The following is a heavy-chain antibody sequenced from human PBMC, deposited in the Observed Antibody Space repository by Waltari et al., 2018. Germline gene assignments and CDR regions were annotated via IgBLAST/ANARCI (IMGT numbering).Heavy chain of an antibody. CDR3: ARSIAVAGNPADY. J-gene: IGHJ4*02. D-gene: IGHD6-19*01. CDR1: GGSISSGDYY. Sequence: QVQLQESGPGLVKPSQTLSLTCTVSGGSISSGDYYWSWIRQPPGKSLEWIGYIYYSGSTPYNPSLKSRVTISVDTSKNQFSLKLSSVTAADTAVYYCARSIAVAGNPADYWGQGTLVTVSS. CDR2: IYYSGST. V-gene: IGHV4-30-4*08.